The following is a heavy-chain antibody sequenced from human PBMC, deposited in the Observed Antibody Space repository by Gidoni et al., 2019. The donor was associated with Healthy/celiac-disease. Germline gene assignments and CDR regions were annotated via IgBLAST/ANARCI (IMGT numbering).Heavy chain of an antibody. Sequence: QVQLVQSGAEVKKPGASVKVSCMASGYTFTGYFMPWVRQAPGQGLEWMGRSNPNSGGTNYAQKFQGRVTMTRDTSISTAYMELSRLRSDDTAVYYCARGVREMATILYYYYYGMDVWGQGTTVTVSS. D-gene: IGHD5-12*01. CDR1: GYTFTGYF. V-gene: IGHV1-2*06. CDR2: SNPNSGGT. CDR3: ARGVREMATILYYYYYGMDV. J-gene: IGHJ6*02.